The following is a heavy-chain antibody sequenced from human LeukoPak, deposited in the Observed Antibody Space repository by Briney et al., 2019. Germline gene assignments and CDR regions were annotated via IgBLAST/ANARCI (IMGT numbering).Heavy chain of an antibody. CDR1: GYSFTSYW. D-gene: IGHD3-10*01. CDR2: IYPGDSET. J-gene: IGHJ4*02. Sequence: GESLKISCKGSGYSFTSYWIGWVRQMPGKGLEWMGIIYPGDSETRYSPSFQGQVTISADKSISTAYLQWSSLKASDTAMYYCARQSNYYGSGSYYNEGANDYWGQGTLVTVSS. V-gene: IGHV5-51*01. CDR3: ARQSNYYGSGSYYNEGANDY.